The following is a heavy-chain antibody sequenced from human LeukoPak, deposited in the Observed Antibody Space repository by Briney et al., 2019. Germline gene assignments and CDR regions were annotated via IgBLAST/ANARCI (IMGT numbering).Heavy chain of an antibody. J-gene: IGHJ4*02. V-gene: IGHV3-48*03. CDR1: GFTFSSYE. CDR3: AGRKEVQPIFDY. D-gene: IGHD2-21*01. CDR2: ISSSGSTI. Sequence: PGGSLRLSCAASGFTFSSYEMNWVRQAPGKGLEWFSYISSSGSTIYYADSVKGRFTISRDNAKNSLDLQMNSLRDEDTAVYYWAGRKEVQPIFDYGGQEPLVTVSS.